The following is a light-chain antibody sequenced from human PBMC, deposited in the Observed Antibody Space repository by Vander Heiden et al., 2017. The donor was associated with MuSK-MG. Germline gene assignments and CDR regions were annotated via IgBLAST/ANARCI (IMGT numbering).Light chain of an antibody. CDR1: QTISSSY. Sequence: EIVLTQSPGILSLSPGERATLSCRVSQTISSSYLAWYQQKPGQAPRLLIYGASSRATGIPDRFSGSGSGTDFTLTISSLEPEDFAVYYCQHYGTSRTFGHGTKVEIK. CDR2: GAS. V-gene: IGKV3-20*01. CDR3: QHYGTSRT. J-gene: IGKJ1*01.